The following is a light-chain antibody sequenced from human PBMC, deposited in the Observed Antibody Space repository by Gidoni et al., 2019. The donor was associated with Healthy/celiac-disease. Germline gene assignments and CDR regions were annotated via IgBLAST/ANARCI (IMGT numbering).Light chain of an antibody. CDR1: QSVLYSSNNKNY. Sequence: DIVMTQSPDSLAVSLGERATINCKSSQSVLYSSNNKNYLALYQQKPGQPPKLLIYWASTRESGVPDRFSGSGSGTDFTLTISSLQAEDVAVYYCQHLTFXQXTKVEIK. CDR3: QHLT. J-gene: IGKJ1*01. CDR2: WAS. V-gene: IGKV4-1*01.